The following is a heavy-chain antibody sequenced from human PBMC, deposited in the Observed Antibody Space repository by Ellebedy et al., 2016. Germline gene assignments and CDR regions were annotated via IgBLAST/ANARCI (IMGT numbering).Heavy chain of an antibody. CDR2: IKSKTDGGTT. V-gene: IGHV3-15*01. CDR3: TTGGDTAMEYYYGMDV. Sequence: GESLKISCAASGFTFSNAWMSWVRQAPGKGLEWVGRIKSKTDGGTTDYAAPVKGRFTISRDDSKNTLYLQMNSLKTEDTAVYYCTTGGDTAMEYYYGMDVWGQGTTVTVSS. CDR1: GFTFSNAW. J-gene: IGHJ6*02. D-gene: IGHD5-18*01.